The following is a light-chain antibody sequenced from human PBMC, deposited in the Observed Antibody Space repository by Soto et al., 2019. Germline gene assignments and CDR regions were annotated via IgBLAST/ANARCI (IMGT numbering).Light chain of an antibody. V-gene: IGKV1-6*01. J-gene: IGKJ1*01. CDR2: AAS. CDR3: PQYYYYPPT. CDR1: QGIRDE. Sequence: AIQLTQSPSSRAASVRDRVTITCRARQGIRDELGWYQQKAGKAPNLLISAASRLQSGVPSRFSGRGSGTDFTLTICSCQPEDFATYYCPQYYYYPPTFGHGSMVEIK.